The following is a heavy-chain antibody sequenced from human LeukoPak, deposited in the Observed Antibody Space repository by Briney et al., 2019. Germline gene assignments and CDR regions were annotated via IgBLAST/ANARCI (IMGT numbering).Heavy chain of an antibody. CDR1: GFTFSSYS. J-gene: IGHJ3*02. CDR2: ISSSSSYI. Sequence: GGSLRLSCAASGFTFSSYSMNWVRQAPGKGLEWVSSISSSSSYIYYADSVKGRFTISRDNAKNSLYLQMNSLRAEDTAVYYCARIFWTYAFDIWGQGTMATVSS. CDR3: ARIFWTYAFDI. D-gene: IGHD3/OR15-3a*01. V-gene: IGHV3-21*01.